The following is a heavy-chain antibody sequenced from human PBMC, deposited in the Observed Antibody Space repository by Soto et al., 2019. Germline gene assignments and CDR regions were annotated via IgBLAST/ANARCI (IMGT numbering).Heavy chain of an antibody. V-gene: IGHV4-31*03. CDR1: GGSISSGGYY. CDR2: IYYSGST. D-gene: IGHD2-2*01. J-gene: IGHJ4*02. CDR3: ARGWECSSTSCYEGYYFDY. Sequence: QVQLQESGPGLVKPSQTLSLTCTVSGGSISSGGYYWSWIRQHPGKGLEWIGYIYYSGSTYYNPSLKSRVTISVDTSKNQFSLKLNSVTAADTAVYYCARGWECSSTSCYEGYYFDYWGQGTLVTVSS.